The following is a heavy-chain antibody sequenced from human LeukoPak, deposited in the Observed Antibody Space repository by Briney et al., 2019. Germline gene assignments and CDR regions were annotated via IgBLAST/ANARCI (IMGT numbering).Heavy chain of an antibody. CDR1: GFTFSMSW. CDR2: INSDGRST. CDR3: ARGKSDAYGLEDY. V-gene: IGHV3-74*01. J-gene: IGHJ4*02. D-gene: IGHD4-17*01. Sequence: GGSLRLSCAASGFTFSMSWMHWVRQAPGKGLAWVSHINSDGRSTDYADSVRGRFTISRDNAKNTLYLQMNSLRAEDTAVYFCARGKSDAYGLEDYXXXGXLVTVSS.